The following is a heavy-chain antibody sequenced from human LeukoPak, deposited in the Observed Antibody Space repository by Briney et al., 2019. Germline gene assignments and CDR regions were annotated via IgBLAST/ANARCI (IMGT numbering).Heavy chain of an antibody. Sequence: GRSLRLSCAASGFTFSSYGMHWVRQAPSKGLEWVAVIWYDGSNKYYADSVKGRFTISRDNSKNTLYLQMNSLRAEDTAVYYCAKDINYDSSGYFIDYWGQGTLVTVSS. CDR2: IWYDGSNK. CDR1: GFTFSSYG. D-gene: IGHD3-22*01. J-gene: IGHJ4*02. CDR3: AKDINYDSSGYFIDY. V-gene: IGHV3-33*06.